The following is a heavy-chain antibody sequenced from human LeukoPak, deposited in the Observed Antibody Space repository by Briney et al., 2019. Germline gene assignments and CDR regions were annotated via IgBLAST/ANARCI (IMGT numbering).Heavy chain of an antibody. D-gene: IGHD3-22*01. CDR2: IGSSSSPI. Sequence: PGGSLRLSCAATGFTFSSYEMNWVRQAPGKGLEWVSYIGSSSSPIYYADSVKGRFTISRDNAKNSLYLHMNSLRAEDTAVYYCARDHHRRHYDSQARDTFDIWGQGTMVTVSS. CDR1: GFTFSSYE. V-gene: IGHV3-48*01. CDR3: ARDHHRRHYDSQARDTFDI. J-gene: IGHJ3*02.